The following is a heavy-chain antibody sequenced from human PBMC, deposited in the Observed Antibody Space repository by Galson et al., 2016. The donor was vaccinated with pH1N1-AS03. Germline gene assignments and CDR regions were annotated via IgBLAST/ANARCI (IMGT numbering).Heavy chain of an antibody. CDR3: TTVGSQ. J-gene: IGHJ4*02. Sequence: SLRLSCAASGFTFSKEWMSWVRQAPGKGLEWVGRIKSKTDGWTTDYAAPVKGRFTISRDDSENTLYLQMNSLKTEDTAVYYCTTVGSQWGQVALVTVPS. D-gene: IGHD3-10*01. CDR2: IKSKTDGWTT. V-gene: IGHV3-15*01. CDR1: GFTFSKEW.